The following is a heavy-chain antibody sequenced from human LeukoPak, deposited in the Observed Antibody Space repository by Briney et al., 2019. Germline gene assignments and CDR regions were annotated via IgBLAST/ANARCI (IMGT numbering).Heavy chain of an antibody. CDR2: IRYDGSNK. Sequence: GGSLRLSCAASGFSFSDYAIYWVRQTPGKGLEWVAFIRYDGSNKYYADSVKGRFTISRDNSKNTLYLQMNSLRAEDTAVYYCARFVSDRYYFDYWGQGTLVTVSS. V-gene: IGHV3-30*02. J-gene: IGHJ4*02. CDR3: ARFVSDRYYFDY. D-gene: IGHD1-14*01. CDR1: GFSFSDYA.